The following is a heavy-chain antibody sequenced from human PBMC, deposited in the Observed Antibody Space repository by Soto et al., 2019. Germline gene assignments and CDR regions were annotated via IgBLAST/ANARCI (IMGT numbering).Heavy chain of an antibody. V-gene: IGHV4-39*01. CDR3: ARPHYDILTGYSTDYYYYYMDV. CDR1: GGSISSSSYY. D-gene: IGHD3-9*01. Sequence: SETLSLTCTVSGGSISSSSYYWGWIRQPPGKGLEWIGSIYYSGSTYYNPSLKSRVTISVDTSKNQFSLKLSSVTAADTAVYYCARPHYDILTGYSTDYYYYYMDVWGKGTTVTVSS. J-gene: IGHJ6*03. CDR2: IYYSGST.